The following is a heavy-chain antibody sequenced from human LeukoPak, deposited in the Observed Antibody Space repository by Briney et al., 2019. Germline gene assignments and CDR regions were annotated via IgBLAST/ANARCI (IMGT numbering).Heavy chain of an antibody. CDR2: IYYSGST. Sequence: SETLSLTCTVSGGSISSNNYFWGWLRQPPGKGLEWIGSIYYSGSTYYNPSLKSRVLMSVDTSKNQFSLKLNSLTTADTAVYYCTRGAGWLIDYWGQGILVTVSS. D-gene: IGHD3-16*01. J-gene: IGHJ4*02. CDR3: TRGAGWLIDY. V-gene: IGHV4-39*07. CDR1: GGSISSNNYF.